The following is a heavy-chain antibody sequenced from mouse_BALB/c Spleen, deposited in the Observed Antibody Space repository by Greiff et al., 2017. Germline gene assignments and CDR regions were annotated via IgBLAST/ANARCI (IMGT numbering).Heavy chain of an antibody. CDR3: ARDHYRYSYYYAMDY. CDR1: GFTFSDYY. D-gene: IGHD2-14*01. CDR2: ISDGGSYT. V-gene: IGHV5-4*02. Sequence: DVKLVESGGGLVKPGGSLKLSCAASGFTFSDYYMYWVRQTPEKRLEWVATISDGGSYTYYPDSVKGRFTISRDNAKNNLYLQMSSLKSEDTAMYYCARDHYRYSYYYAMDYWGQGTSVTVSS. J-gene: IGHJ4*01.